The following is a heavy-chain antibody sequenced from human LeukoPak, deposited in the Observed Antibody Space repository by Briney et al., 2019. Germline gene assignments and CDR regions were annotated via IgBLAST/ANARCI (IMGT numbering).Heavy chain of an antibody. V-gene: IGHV4-39*07. Sequence: PSETLSLTCTVSGGSISSSSYYWGWIRQPPGKGLEWIGSIYYSGSTYYNPSLKSRVTISVDTSKNQFSLKLSSVTAADTAVYYCARGRRSYDFWSGPKYNWFDPWGQGTLVTVSS. D-gene: IGHD3-3*01. J-gene: IGHJ5*02. CDR3: ARGRRSYDFWSGPKYNWFDP. CDR2: IYYSGST. CDR1: GGSISSSSYY.